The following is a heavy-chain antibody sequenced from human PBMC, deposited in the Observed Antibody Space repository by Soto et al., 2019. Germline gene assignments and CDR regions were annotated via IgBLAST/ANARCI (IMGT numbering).Heavy chain of an antibody. Sequence: PGESLKISCRGSGYYSSSYWIAWVRQMSGKGLEWLGSVYVSDSETKYSPSFQGQVTISADKYTNTAYLYWSSLKASDTAMYYCARRGTLSGRDAFDVSGEVTMVTVSS. D-gene: IGHD5-12*01. V-gene: IGHV5-51*01. CDR2: VYVSDSET. CDR3: ARRGTLSGRDAFDV. J-gene: IGHJ3*01. CDR1: GYYSSSYW.